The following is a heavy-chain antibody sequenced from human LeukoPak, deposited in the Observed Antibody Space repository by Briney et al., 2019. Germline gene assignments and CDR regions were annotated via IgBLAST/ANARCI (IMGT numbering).Heavy chain of an antibody. Sequence: GGSLRLSCTASGFTFSYYWMSWVRQAPGKGLGWVANTDSYGSEIYYVDSVKGRFTISRDNAKKSIYLEMNNLRVEDTAVYYCVRDDWGPAEGWGPGTLVTVSS. J-gene: IGHJ4*02. CDR3: VRDDWGPAEG. V-gene: IGHV3-7*03. D-gene: IGHD3-16*01. CDR2: TDSYGSEI. CDR1: GFTFSYYW.